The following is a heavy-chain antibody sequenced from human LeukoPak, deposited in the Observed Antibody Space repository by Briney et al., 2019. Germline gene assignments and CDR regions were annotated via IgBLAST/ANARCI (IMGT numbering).Heavy chain of an antibody. CDR1: GFTFSDYD. CDR2: IGTAGDT. Sequence: GSLRLSCAASGFTFSDYDMHWVRQATGKGLEWVSAIGTAGDTYYTGSVKGRFTISRENVKNSLYLQMNSLRAGDTAVYYCARVAKERVGGVYYFDYWGQGTLVTVSS. J-gene: IGHJ4*02. D-gene: IGHD1-1*01. V-gene: IGHV3-13*01. CDR3: ARVAKERVGGVYYFDY.